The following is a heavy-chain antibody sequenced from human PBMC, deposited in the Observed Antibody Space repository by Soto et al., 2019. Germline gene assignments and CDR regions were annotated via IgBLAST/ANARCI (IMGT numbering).Heavy chain of an antibody. CDR3: ARGSVVAATLFDY. Sequence: QVQLQESGPGLVKPSQTLSLTCTVSGGSISSGGYYWSWIRQHPGKGLEWIGYIYYSGSTYYNPSLKSRVTISVDTSKNQLSRKLSSVTAADTAVYYCARGSVVAATLFDYWGQGTLVTVSS. J-gene: IGHJ4*02. D-gene: IGHD2-15*01. CDR1: GGSISSGGYY. CDR2: IYYSGST. V-gene: IGHV4-31*03.